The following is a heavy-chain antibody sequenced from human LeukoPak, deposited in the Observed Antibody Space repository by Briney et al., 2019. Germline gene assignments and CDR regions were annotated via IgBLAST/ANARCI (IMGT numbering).Heavy chain of an antibody. CDR1: GFTFSSYA. D-gene: IGHD6-19*01. Sequence: GGSLRLSCAASGFTFSSYAMSWVRQAPGKGLEWVSAISGSGGSTYYADSVKGRFTISRDNSKNTLYLQMNSLRAEETAVYYCAKENGSGWYQAPIDYWGQGTLVTVSS. J-gene: IGHJ4*02. CDR2: ISGSGGST. V-gene: IGHV3-23*01. CDR3: AKENGSGWYQAPIDY.